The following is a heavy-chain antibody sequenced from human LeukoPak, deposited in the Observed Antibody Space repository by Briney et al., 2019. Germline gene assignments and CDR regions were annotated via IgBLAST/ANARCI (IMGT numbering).Heavy chain of an antibody. Sequence: ASVKVSCKASGYTFTSYDINWVRQATGQGLEWMGWMNPNSGNTGYAQKFQGRVTITRNTSISTAYMELSSLRSEDTAVYYCARGWIAAGQYYYYYYMDVWGKGTTVTISS. CDR3: ARGWIAAGQYYYYYYMDV. V-gene: IGHV1-8*03. CDR2: MNPNSGNT. J-gene: IGHJ6*03. D-gene: IGHD6-13*01. CDR1: GYTFTSYD.